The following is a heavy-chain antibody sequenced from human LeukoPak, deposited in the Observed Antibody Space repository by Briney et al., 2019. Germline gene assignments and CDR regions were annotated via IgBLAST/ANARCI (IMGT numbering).Heavy chain of an antibody. CDR3: ARSYCSSTSCFPMDY. CDR1: GGSFSGYY. V-gene: IGHV4-34*01. CDR2: INHSGST. Sequence: TSETLSLTCAVYGGSFSGYYWSWIRQPPGKGLEWIGEINHSGSTNYNPSLKSRVTISLDTSKNQFSLKLSSVTAADTAVYYCARSYCSSTSCFPMDYWGQGTLVTVSS. D-gene: IGHD2-2*01. J-gene: IGHJ4*02.